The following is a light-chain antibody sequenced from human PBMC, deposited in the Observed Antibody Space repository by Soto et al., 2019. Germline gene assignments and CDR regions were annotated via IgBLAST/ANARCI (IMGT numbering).Light chain of an antibody. CDR1: SWHSNYV. CDR3: QTWDTGIRV. J-gene: IGLJ2*01. CDR2: LNSDGSH. Sequence: QLVLTQSPSASASLGASVKLTCTLSSWHSNYVIAWHQQQPEKGPRYLMKLNSDGSHSKGDGIPDRFSGSSSGAERYLTISSLQSEDEADYYCQTWDTGIRVFGGGTKVTVL. V-gene: IGLV4-69*01.